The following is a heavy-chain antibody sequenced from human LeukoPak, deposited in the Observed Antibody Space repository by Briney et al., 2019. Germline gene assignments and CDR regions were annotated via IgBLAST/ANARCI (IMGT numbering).Heavy chain of an antibody. CDR3: ARDAGDFFDY. D-gene: IGHD2/OR15-2a*01. CDR2: IYYSGST. J-gene: IGHJ4*02. Sequence: SETLSLTCTVSGGSISSGGYYWSWIRQHPGKGLEWIGYIYYSGSTYYNPSLKSRVTISVDTSKNQFPLKLSSVTAADTAVYYCARDAGDFFDYWGQGTLVTVSS. V-gene: IGHV4-31*03. CDR1: GGSISSGGYY.